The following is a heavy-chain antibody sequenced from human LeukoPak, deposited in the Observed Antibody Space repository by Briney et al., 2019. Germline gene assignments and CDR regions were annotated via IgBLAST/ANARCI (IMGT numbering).Heavy chain of an antibody. D-gene: IGHD2-2*01. CDR1: GGSFSGYF. CDR2: IDHRGST. Sequence: SETLSLTCAVYGGSFSGYFWSWIRQPPGKGLEWISEIDHRGSTNYNPTLKSRVTISVDTSKNQFSLKLSSVTAADTAVYYCASPEEPAAIYYWGQGTLVTVSS. J-gene: IGHJ4*02. CDR3: ASPEEPAAIYY. V-gene: IGHV4-34*01.